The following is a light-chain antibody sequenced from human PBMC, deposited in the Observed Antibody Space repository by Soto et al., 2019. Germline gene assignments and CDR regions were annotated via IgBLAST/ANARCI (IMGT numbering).Light chain of an antibody. CDR1: QSVLYSSNNKNY. J-gene: IGKJ4*01. V-gene: IGKV4-1*01. Sequence: DIVMTQSPDSLAVSLGERATINCKSSQSVLYSSNNKNYVAWYQQRPGQPPKLLIYWTSIRDSGVPDRFSGSGSGTYFTLTISSMQDEDVAVYYCQQYYSPPLTFGGGTKVEIK. CDR2: WTS. CDR3: QQYYSPPLT.